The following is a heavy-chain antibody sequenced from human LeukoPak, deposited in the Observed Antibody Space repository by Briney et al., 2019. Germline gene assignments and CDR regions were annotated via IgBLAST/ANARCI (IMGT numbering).Heavy chain of an antibody. CDR1: SFTINNFA. CDR3: EGHIGASVF. V-gene: IGHV3-64D*06. CDR2: ISRNGDST. J-gene: IGHJ4*02. Sequence: GGSLTRSCSAGSFTINNFAREWHRQAPGKGLEYVSAISRNGDSTYYADSVKGRFTISRDNSKNTLYLQMRSLRTAVTAVYCCEGHIGASVFWGQGTLVTVSS. D-gene: IGHD2-21*01.